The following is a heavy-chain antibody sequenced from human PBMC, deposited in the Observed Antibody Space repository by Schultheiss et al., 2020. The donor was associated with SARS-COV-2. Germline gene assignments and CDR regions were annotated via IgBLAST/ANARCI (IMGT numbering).Heavy chain of an antibody. CDR1: GVTFRSSA. D-gene: IGHD6-13*01. V-gene: IGHV3-23*01. CDR3: AKGDTLAAAGTLTYYYGMDV. Sequence: GGSLRLSCAASGVTFRSSAMTWVRQAPGKGLEWVSSISYSGNNTYYADSVKGRFIVSRDNSKNTLYLQMNSLRAEDTAVYYCAKGDTLAAAGTLTYYYGMDVWGQGTTVTVSS. CDR2: ISYSGNNT. J-gene: IGHJ6*02.